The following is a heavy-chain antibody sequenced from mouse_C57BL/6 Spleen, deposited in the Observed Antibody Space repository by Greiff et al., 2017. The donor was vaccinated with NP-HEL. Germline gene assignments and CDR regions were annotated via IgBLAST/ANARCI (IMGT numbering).Heavy chain of an antibody. J-gene: IGHJ2*01. D-gene: IGHD1-1*01. CDR3: AREDYGSSHFDY. CDR1: GYTFTDYN. Sequence: EVKLQQSGPELVKPGASVKMSCKASGYTFTDYNMHWVKQSHGKSLEWIGYINPNNGGTSYNQKFKGKATLTVNKSSSTAYMELRSLTSEDSAVYYCAREDYGSSHFDYWGQGTTLTVSS. V-gene: IGHV1-22*01. CDR2: INPNNGGT.